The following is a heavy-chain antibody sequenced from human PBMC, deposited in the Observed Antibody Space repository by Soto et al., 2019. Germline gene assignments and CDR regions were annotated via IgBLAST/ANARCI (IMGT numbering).Heavy chain of an antibody. D-gene: IGHD4-4*01. Sequence: TLSLTCAVYGGSFSGYYWSWIRQPPGKGLEWIGEINHSGSTNYNPSLKSRVTISVDTSKNQFSLKLSSVTAADTAVYYCATLVAVSWYEDWFDPWGQGTLVTVSS. J-gene: IGHJ5*02. CDR3: ATLVAVSWYEDWFDP. CDR2: INHSGST. CDR1: GGSFSGYY. V-gene: IGHV4-34*01.